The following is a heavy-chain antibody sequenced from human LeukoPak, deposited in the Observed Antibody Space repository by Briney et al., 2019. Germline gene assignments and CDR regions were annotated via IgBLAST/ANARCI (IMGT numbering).Heavy chain of an antibody. V-gene: IGHV1-2*02. CDR2: INPNSGGT. D-gene: IGHD3-16*01. CDR1: GYTFTSYG. Sequence: ASVKVSCKASGYTFTSYGISWVRQAPGQGLEWMGWINPNSGGTNYAQKFQGRVTMTRDTSISTAYMELSRLRSDDTAVYYCARPFYDYVWGSYQNWFDPWGQGTLVTVSS. J-gene: IGHJ5*02. CDR3: ARPFYDYVWGSYQNWFDP.